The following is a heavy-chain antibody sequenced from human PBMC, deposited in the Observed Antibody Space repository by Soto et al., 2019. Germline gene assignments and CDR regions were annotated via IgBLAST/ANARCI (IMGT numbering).Heavy chain of an antibody. J-gene: IGHJ4*02. Sequence: GGSLLLSCASSVFTFSIYAMSWVRQAPGKGLDWVSAISGSGGSTYYADSVKGRFTISIDNSKNTLYLQMKSLRAEDTAVYYCAKMNLGYCTNGVCYLNYWGQGTMVTVSS. D-gene: IGHD2-8*01. CDR1: VFTFSIYA. CDR2: ISGSGGST. V-gene: IGHV3-23*01. CDR3: AKMNLGYCTNGVCYLNY.